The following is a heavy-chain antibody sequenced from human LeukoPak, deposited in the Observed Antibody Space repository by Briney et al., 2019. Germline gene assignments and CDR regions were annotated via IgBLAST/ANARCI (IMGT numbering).Heavy chain of an antibody. V-gene: IGHV3-11*04. CDR1: GFTFSDYY. CDR2: ISSSGSTI. D-gene: IGHD2-15*01. J-gene: IGHJ4*02. Sequence: GGSLRLSCAASGFTFSDYYMSWIRQAPGKGLEWVACISSSGSTIYYADSVKGRFTISRDNSKNTLYLQMNSLRAEDTAVYYCAKDRRYSQDYWGQGTLVTVSS. CDR3: AKDRRYSQDY.